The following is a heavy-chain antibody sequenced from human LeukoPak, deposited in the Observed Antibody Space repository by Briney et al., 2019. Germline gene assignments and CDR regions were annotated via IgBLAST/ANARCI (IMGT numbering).Heavy chain of an antibody. CDR1: GGSISSYY. V-gene: IGHV4-4*07. D-gene: IGHD2-2*01. CDR2: IYTSGST. J-gene: IGHJ5*02. Sequence: SETLSLTCTVSGGSISSYYWSWTRQPAGKGLQWIGRIYTSGSTIYNPSLKSRVTMSVDTSKNQFSLKLSSVTAADTAVYYCARDDGYCDRTSCYSGWFDPWGQGTLVTVSS. CDR3: ARDDGYCDRTSCYSGWFDP.